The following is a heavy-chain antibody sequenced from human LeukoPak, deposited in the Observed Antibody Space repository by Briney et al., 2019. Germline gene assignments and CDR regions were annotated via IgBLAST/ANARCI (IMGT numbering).Heavy chain of an antibody. D-gene: IGHD6-19*01. V-gene: IGHV4-59*01. CDR2: IYYTGST. Sequence: SETLSLTCTVSGGSISRDYWSWIRQPPGKGLEWIGYIYYTGSTNYNPSLNSRVTISLETSKNQFSLNLSSVTAADTAVYYRARGARAIAVAGLWGQGTLVTVSS. CDR1: GGSISRDY. J-gene: IGHJ4*02. CDR3: ARGARAIAVAGL.